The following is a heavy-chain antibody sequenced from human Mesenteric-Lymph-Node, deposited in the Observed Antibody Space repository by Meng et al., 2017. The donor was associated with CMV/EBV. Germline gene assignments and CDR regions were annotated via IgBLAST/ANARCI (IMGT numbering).Heavy chain of an antibody. V-gene: IGHV3-11*04. J-gene: IGHJ4*02. CDR3: ARYSGYVY. CDR1: GFTFSDYY. D-gene: IGHD5-12*01. Sequence: LRLSCIVSGFTFSDYYMSWLRQAPGKGLECISYINPGGSTVFYADSVKGRFTISRDNAKNSLYLQMNSLRAEDTAVYYCARYSGYVYWGQGTLVTVSS. CDR2: INPGGSTV.